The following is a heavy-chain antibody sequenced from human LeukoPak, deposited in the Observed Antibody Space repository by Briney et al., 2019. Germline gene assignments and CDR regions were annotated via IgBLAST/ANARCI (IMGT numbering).Heavy chain of an antibody. CDR3: ARDPGYYDSSGYRPFDY. CDR1: GDSISSTSYY. V-gene: IGHV4-39*07. J-gene: IGHJ4*02. Sequence: SETLSLTCTVSGDSISSTSYYWGWIRQPPGKGLEWIGSIYYSGSTYYNPSLKSRVTISLDTSKNQFSLRLSSVTAADTAVYYCARDPGYYDSSGYRPFDYWGQGTLVTVSS. CDR2: IYYSGST. D-gene: IGHD3-22*01.